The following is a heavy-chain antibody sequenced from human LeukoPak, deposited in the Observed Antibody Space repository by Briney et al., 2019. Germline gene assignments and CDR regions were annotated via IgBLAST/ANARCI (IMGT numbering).Heavy chain of an antibody. V-gene: IGHV4-34*01. CDR3: ARGLRGSGSYPNADY. D-gene: IGHD3-10*01. J-gene: IGHJ4*02. Sequence: SETLSLTCAVYGGSFSGYYWSWIRQPPGKGLEWIGEINHSGSTNYNPSLKSRVTISVDTSKNQFSLKLSSVTAADTAVYYCARGLRGSGSYPNADYWGQGTLVTVSS. CDR2: INHSGST. CDR1: GGSFSGYY.